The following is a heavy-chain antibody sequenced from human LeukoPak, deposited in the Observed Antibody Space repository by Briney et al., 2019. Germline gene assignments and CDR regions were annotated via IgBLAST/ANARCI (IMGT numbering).Heavy chain of an antibody. CDR2: INPNSGGT. Sequence: ASVKVPCKASGYTFTGYYMHWVRQAPGQGLEWMGWINPNSGGTNYAQKFQGRVTMTRDTSISTAYMELSRLRSDDTAVYYCARDGYSGSSYYYYYGMDVWGQGTTVTVSS. V-gene: IGHV1-2*02. D-gene: IGHD1-26*01. J-gene: IGHJ6*02. CDR1: GYTFTGYY. CDR3: ARDGYSGSSYYYYYGMDV.